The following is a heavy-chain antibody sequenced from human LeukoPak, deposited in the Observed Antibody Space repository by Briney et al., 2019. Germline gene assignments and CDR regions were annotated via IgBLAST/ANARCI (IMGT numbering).Heavy chain of an antibody. CDR1: GGSISSYY. Sequence: MSSETLSLTCTVSGGSISSYYWSWIRPPPGKGLEWIGYIYYSGSTNYNPSLKSRVTISVDTSKNQFSLKLSSVTAADTAVYYCARAADYYDIAGYYYYYMDVWGKGTTVTVSS. D-gene: IGHD3-22*01. V-gene: IGHV4-59*01. J-gene: IGHJ6*03. CDR2: IYYSGST. CDR3: ARAADYYDIAGYYYYYMDV.